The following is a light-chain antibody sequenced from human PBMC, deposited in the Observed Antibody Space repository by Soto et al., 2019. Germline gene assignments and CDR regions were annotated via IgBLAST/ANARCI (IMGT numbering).Light chain of an antibody. J-gene: IGKJ1*01. CDR3: QQSYSTPQT. CDR1: QSISNS. V-gene: IGKV1-39*01. CDR2: AAS. Sequence: DIQMTQSPSSLSASVGDRVTITCRASQSISNSLNWYQQKPGKAPKVLIYAASRLQSGVPSRFSGGGSGTDFTLTISSLQPEDFATYHCQQSYSTPQTFGQGTKVDIK.